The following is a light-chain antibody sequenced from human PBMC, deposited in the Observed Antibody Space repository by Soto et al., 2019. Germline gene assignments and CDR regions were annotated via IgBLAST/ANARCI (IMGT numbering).Light chain of an antibody. J-gene: IGKJ1*01. CDR2: DAS. V-gene: IGKV1-5*01. CDR3: QQYKSRT. CDR1: QSLSSW. Sequence: DIQMTQSPSTLSASVGDRVTITCRASQSLSSWLAWYHQQPGKAPNLLIYDASSLESGVPSRFSGSGSVTEFTLTISSLQPDDFAPYYCQQYKSRTFGQRNQGQIK.